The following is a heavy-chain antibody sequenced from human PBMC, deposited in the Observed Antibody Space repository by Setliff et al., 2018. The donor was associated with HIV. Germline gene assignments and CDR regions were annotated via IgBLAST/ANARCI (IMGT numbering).Heavy chain of an antibody. Sequence: GASVKVSCKASGGTFSSYAISWVRQAPGQGLERMGGIIPIFGTANYAQKFQGRVTITADESTSTAYMELSSLRSEDTAVYYCAPIDPFPHDYSNSSFDYWGQGTLVTVSS. D-gene: IGHD4-4*01. V-gene: IGHV1-69*13. CDR2: IIPIFGTA. CDR3: APIDPFPHDYSNSSFDY. CDR1: GGTFSSYA. J-gene: IGHJ4*02.